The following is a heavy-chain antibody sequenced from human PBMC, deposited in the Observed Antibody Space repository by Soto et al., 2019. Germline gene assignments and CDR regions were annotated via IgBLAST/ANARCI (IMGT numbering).Heavy chain of an antibody. Sequence: QVQLVQSGAEVKKPGASVKVSCKTSGYTFTDYYMHWVRQAPGQGLEWMGWINPKSGGTNFAQKFQGRVTMTTDTSTSTAYMELRSLRSDDTAVYYCARGFYYDSSGYYGPSDAFDIWGQGTMVTVSS. D-gene: IGHD3-22*01. CDR2: INPKSGGT. V-gene: IGHV1-2*02. CDR1: GYTFTDYY. J-gene: IGHJ3*02. CDR3: ARGFYYDSSGYYGPSDAFDI.